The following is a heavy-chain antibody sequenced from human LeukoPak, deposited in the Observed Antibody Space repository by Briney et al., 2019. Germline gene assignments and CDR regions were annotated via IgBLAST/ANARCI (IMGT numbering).Heavy chain of an antibody. D-gene: IGHD3-22*01. CDR3: ARQDTMISAFDI. CDR2: MFYSGSR. Sequence: PSETLSLTCTVSGGSINTGTSYWDWIRQPPGKELEWIGSMFYSGSRNYNPSLKSRVSISLDTSKNQFSLKLSSVTAADTAVYYCARQDTMISAFDIWGQGTMVTVSS. CDR1: GGSINTGTSY. V-gene: IGHV4-39*01. J-gene: IGHJ3*02.